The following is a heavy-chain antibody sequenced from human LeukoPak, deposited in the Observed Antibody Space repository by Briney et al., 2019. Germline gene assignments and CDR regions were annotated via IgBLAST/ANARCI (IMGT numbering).Heavy chain of an antibody. CDR3: ARDPTTVTKGLDI. CDR2: ISYIGST. Sequence: SETLSLTCTVSGGSMSSHYWSWIRQSPGKGLEWIGYISYIGSTNYNPSLKSRVTISVDTSKNQFSLKLSSVTAADAAVYFCARDPTTVTKGLDIWGQGTMVTVSA. J-gene: IGHJ3*02. D-gene: IGHD4-17*01. V-gene: IGHV4-59*11. CDR1: GGSMSSHY.